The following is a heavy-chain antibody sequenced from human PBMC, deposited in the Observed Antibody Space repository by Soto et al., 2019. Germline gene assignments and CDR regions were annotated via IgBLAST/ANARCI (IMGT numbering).Heavy chain of an antibody. D-gene: IGHD3-22*01. J-gene: IGHJ6*02. CDR1: GGSLSSSNW. CDR3: ARSPDSSGYYPRWYYYGMDV. CDR2: IYHSGST. Sequence: SETLSLTCAVSGGSLSSSNWWIWVRQPPGKGLEWIGEIYHSGSTNYNPSLKSRVTISVDKSKNQFSLKLSSVTAADTAVYYCARSPDSSGYYPRWYYYGMDVWGQGTTVTVSS. V-gene: IGHV4-4*02.